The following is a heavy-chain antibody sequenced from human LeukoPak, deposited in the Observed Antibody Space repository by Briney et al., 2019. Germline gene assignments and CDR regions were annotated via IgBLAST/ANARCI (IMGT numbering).Heavy chain of an antibody. D-gene: IGHD2-15*01. CDR1: GFTFSSYR. CDR3: AKGCRPYCSGGSCYGCQDY. V-gene: IGHV3-30*02. J-gene: IGHJ4*02. Sequence: GGSLRLSCAASGFTFSSYRMHWVRQAPGKGLEWVAFIRYDGSNKYYADSVNGRFTISRDNSKNTLYLQMNSLRAEDTAVYYCAKGCRPYCSGGSCYGCQDYWGQGTLVTVSS. CDR2: IRYDGSNK.